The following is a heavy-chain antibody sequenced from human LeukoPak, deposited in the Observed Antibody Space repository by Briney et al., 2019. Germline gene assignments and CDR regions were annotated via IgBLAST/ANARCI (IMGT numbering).Heavy chain of an antibody. CDR1: GYTFSGYY. CDR3: ERDSQGAHNI. V-gene: IGHV1-2*02. D-gene: IGHD1-26*01. CDR2: INPSSWGT. Sequence: AAVNVSCKASGYTFSGYYMHWVGQAAAQGVEWMGRINPSSWGTNYAQKFQGRITMTRDTSIRTVYMELSRLRSDDTAVYYCERDSQGAHNIWGQGTMVTVSS. J-gene: IGHJ3*02.